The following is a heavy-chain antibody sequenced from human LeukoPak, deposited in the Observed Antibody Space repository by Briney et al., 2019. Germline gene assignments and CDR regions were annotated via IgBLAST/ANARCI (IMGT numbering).Heavy chain of an antibody. V-gene: IGHV1-69*04. CDR3: ARDVDTASFDY. J-gene: IGHJ4*02. D-gene: IGHD5-18*01. CDR1: GGTFSSYA. CDR2: IIPYFGIA. Sequence: SVKVSCKASGGTFSSYAISWVRQAPGQGLEWMGRIIPYFGIANYAQKFQGRVTITADKSTSTAYMELSSLRSEDTAVYYCARDVDTASFDYWGQGTLVTVSS.